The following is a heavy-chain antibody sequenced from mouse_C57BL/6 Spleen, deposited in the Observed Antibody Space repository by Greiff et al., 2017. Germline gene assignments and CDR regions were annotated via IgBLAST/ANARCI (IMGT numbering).Heavy chain of an antibody. CDR2: IRLKSDNYAT. V-gene: IGHV6-3*01. Sequence: EVKVEESGGGLVQPGGSMKLSCVASGFTFSNYWMNWVRQSPEKGLEWVAQIRLKSDNYATHYAESVKGRFTISRDDSKSSVYLQMNNLRAEDTGIYYCTPHYDYEDFDYWGQGTTLTVSS. D-gene: IGHD2-4*01. J-gene: IGHJ2*01. CDR1: GFTFSNYW. CDR3: TPHYDYEDFDY.